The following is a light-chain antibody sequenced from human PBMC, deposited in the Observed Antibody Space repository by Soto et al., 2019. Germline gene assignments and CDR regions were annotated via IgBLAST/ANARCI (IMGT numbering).Light chain of an antibody. CDR3: QQYNSWPLT. Sequence: EIVMTQSPATLSVSPLEGATLXCRASQSVNIKLAWYQQKPGQAPRLVIYGASTRATGIPARFSGSGYETEFTLTISSLQPEDFAVYYCQQYNSWPLTFGGGTKVDI. V-gene: IGKV3-15*01. CDR1: QSVNIK. J-gene: IGKJ4*01. CDR2: GAS.